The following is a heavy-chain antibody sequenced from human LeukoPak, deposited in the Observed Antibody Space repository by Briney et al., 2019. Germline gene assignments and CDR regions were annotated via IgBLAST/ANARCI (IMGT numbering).Heavy chain of an antibody. Sequence: PSETLSLTCAVYGVSFSGYYWSWIRQPPGKGLEWIGEINHSGSTNYNPSLKSRVTISVDTSKNQFSLKLSSVTAADTAVYYCARGRTSYYYDSSGYYSRVYFDYWGQGTLVTVSS. V-gene: IGHV4-34*01. J-gene: IGHJ4*02. CDR3: ARGRTSYYYDSSGYYSRVYFDY. CDR1: GVSFSGYY. D-gene: IGHD3-22*01. CDR2: INHSGST.